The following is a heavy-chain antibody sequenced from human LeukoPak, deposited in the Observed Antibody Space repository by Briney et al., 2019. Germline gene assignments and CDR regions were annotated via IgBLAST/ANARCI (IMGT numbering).Heavy chain of an antibody. CDR3: AKDERNWNYNLASQTYD. D-gene: IGHD1-7*01. V-gene: IGHV3-23*01. CDR2: ISGSGVST. CDR1: GFTFSSYS. Sequence: GGSLRLSCAASGFTFSSYSMNWVRQAPGKGLEWVSAISGSGVSTYYADSVKGRFTVSRDNSKNTLYLQMSSLRAEDTAVYYCAKDERNWNYNLASQTYDWGQGTLVTVSP. J-gene: IGHJ4*02.